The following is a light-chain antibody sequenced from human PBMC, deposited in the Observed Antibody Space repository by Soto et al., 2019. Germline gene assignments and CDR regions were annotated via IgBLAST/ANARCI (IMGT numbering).Light chain of an antibody. CDR2: GAS. J-gene: IGKJ4*01. CDR3: QQYGSSPLT. V-gene: IGKV3-20*01. CDR1: QSVSSNY. Sequence: DIVMTQSPATLSVSPGERATLSCVASQSVSSNYLAWYQQKPGRAPRLLIYGASSRATGIPDRFSGSGSGTDFSFTISRLEPEDFAVYYCQQYGSSPLTLGGGTKVDIK.